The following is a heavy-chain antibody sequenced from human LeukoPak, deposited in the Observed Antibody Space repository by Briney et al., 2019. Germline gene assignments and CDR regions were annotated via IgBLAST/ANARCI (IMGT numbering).Heavy chain of an antibody. V-gene: IGHV4-34*01. Sequence: PSETPSLTCAVHGGSFSGYYWSWIRQPPGKGLEWIGEINHSGSTNYNPSLKSRVTISVDTSKNQFSLKLSSVTAADTAVYYCARGSGYRSGYYYWGQGTLVTVSS. D-gene: IGHD3-22*01. CDR3: ARGSGYRSGYYY. J-gene: IGHJ4*02. CDR1: GGSFSGYY. CDR2: INHSGST.